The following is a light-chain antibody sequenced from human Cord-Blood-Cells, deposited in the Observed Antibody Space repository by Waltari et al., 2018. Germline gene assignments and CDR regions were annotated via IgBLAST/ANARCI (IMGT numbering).Light chain of an antibody. CDR1: SSDVGVYNY. V-gene: IGLV2-14*01. J-gene: IGLJ3*02. Sequence: QSALTQPASVSGSPGQSITISCTGTSSDVGVYNYVSCYQQHPGKAPKLMIYDVSKRPSGVSNRFSGSKSGNTASLTISWLQAEDEADYYCSSYTSSSTWVFGGGTKLTVL. CDR2: DVS. CDR3: SSYTSSSTWV.